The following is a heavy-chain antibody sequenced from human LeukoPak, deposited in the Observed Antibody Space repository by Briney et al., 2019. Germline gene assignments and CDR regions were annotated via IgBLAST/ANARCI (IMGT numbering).Heavy chain of an antibody. CDR3: ASSGWYGPYYYYYMDV. J-gene: IGHJ6*03. Sequence: ASVKVSCKASGYTFTSYYMHWVRQAPGQGLEWMGIINPSGGSTSYAQKFQGRVTMTRDMSTSTVYMELSSLRSEDTAVYYCASSGWYGPYYYYYMDVWGKGTTVTVSS. V-gene: IGHV1-46*01. CDR2: INPSGGST. D-gene: IGHD6-19*01. CDR1: GYTFTSYY.